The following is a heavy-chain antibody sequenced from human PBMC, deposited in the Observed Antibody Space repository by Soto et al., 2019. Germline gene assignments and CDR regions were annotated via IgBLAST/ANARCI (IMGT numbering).Heavy chain of an antibody. J-gene: IGHJ4*02. CDR3: AREDVYTGL. Sequence: QVQLVQSGAEVKKPGASVKVSCKTSGYTFRTYGITWVRQAPGHGLEWMGWISAYNGNTNYAQNLQGRVTVTTDTSTSTAYMELRSLRSDDTAVYFCAREDVYTGLWGQGTLVTVSS. D-gene: IGHD5-18*01. CDR2: ISAYNGNT. CDR1: GYTFRTYG. V-gene: IGHV1-18*01.